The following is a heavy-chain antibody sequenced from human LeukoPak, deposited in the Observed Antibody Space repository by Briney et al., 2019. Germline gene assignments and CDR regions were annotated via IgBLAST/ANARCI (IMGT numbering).Heavy chain of an antibody. CDR1: GFTFSDYY. J-gene: IGHJ4*02. D-gene: IGHD3-22*01. Sequence: PGGPLRLSCAASGFTFSDYYMSWIRQAPGKGLEWVSYISSSGSTIYYADSVKGRFTISRDNAKNSLYLQMNSLRAEDTAVYYCAREYYYDTSGRYNFDYWGQGTLVTVSS. CDR3: AREYYYDTSGRYNFDY. CDR2: ISSSGSTI. V-gene: IGHV3-11*04.